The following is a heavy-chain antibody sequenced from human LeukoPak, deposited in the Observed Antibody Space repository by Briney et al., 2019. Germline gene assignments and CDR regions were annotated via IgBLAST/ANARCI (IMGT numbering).Heavy chain of an antibody. J-gene: IGHJ4*02. V-gene: IGHV1-58*01. CDR1: GFTFTTSV. Sequence: GTSVKVSCKTSGFTFTTSVVHWGRQARGQRLEWIGRNVVGSGNTNYAQNFQERVTMTRDMSTSTAYMELSSLRFEDTAVYYCGAQVPFDYWGQGTLVTVSS. CDR2: NVVGSGNT. CDR3: GAQVPFDY.